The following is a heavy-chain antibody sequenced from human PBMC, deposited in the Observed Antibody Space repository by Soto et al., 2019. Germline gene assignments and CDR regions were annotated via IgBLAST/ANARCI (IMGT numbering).Heavy chain of an antibody. CDR1: GFTFSSYA. CDR3: AKGITMVRGVIGHRYYYCGMDV. V-gene: IGHV3-23*01. J-gene: IGHJ6*02. D-gene: IGHD3-10*01. Sequence: PGGSLRLSCATSGFTFSSYAMSWVRQAPGKGLEWVSAISGSGGSTYYADSVKGRFTISRDNSKNTLYLQMNSLRAEDTAVYYCAKGITMVRGVIGHRYYYCGMDVWGQGTTVTVSS. CDR2: ISGSGGST.